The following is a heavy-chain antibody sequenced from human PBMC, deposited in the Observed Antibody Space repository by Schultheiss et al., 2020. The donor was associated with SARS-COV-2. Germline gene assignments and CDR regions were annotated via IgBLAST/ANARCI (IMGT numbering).Heavy chain of an antibody. V-gene: IGHV1-69*13. D-gene: IGHD6-19*01. CDR1: GGTFSSHA. CDR2: IIPIFGTA. J-gene: IGHJ6*02. CDR3: AREGMAAVAGTYYYGMDV. Sequence: SVKVSCKASGGTFSSHAISWVRQAPGQGLEWMGGIIPIFGTANYAQKFQGRVTITADESTSTAYMELSSLRSEDTAVYYCAREGMAAVAGTYYYGMDVWGQGTTVTVSS.